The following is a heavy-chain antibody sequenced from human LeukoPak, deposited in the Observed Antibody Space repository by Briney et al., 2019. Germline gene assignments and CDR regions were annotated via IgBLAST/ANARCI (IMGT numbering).Heavy chain of an antibody. J-gene: IGHJ4*02. CDR2: IYYSGST. V-gene: IGHV4-59*01. CDR3: ARGSVYFDS. CDR1: GGSISSYY. Sequence: SETLSLTCTVSGGSISSYYWSWIRQPPGKGLEWIGYIYYSGSTNYNPSLKSRVTISVDTSKNQFSLKLSSVTAADTAVYYCARGSVYFDSWGQGTLVTVSS.